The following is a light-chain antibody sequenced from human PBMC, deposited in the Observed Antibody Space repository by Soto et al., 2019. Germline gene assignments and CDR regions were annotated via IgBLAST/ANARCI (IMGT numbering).Light chain of an antibody. Sequence: QSALTQPASVSGSPGQSITISCTGTSSDVGDYNYVSWYQQYPGKAPKLMIYDVSNRPSGVSNRFSGSKSGNTASLSISGLQAEDEADYYCSSYTRSSTLRVFGGGTKLTV. CDR1: SSDVGDYNY. CDR3: SSYTRSSTLRV. CDR2: DVS. V-gene: IGLV2-14*01. J-gene: IGLJ2*01.